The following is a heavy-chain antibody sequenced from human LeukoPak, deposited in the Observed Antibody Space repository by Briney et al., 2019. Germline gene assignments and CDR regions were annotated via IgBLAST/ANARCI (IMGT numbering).Heavy chain of an antibody. Sequence: PGGSLRLSCAASGFTFSSYAMIWVRQAPGKGLEWVSAISGSGGSTSYADSVKGRFTISRDSSKSTLYLQMNSLRAEDTAVYYCAKSISQLKGYSNAFDIWGQGTMVTVSS. J-gene: IGHJ3*02. CDR1: GFTFSSYA. V-gene: IGHV3-23*01. CDR2: ISGSGGST. CDR3: AKSISQLKGYSNAFDI. D-gene: IGHD2-21*01.